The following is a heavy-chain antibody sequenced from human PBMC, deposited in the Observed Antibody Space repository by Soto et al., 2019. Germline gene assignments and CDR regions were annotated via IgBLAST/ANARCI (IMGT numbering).Heavy chain of an antibody. J-gene: IGHJ4*02. CDR3: ASQAGGYSYGPLDY. CDR1: GASISGTNYY. CDR2: ISYSGST. V-gene: IGHV4-39*01. D-gene: IGHD5-18*01. Sequence: SETLSLTCTVSGASISGTNYYWDWIRQPPGKGLEWVGSISYSGSTYYSPSLKSRVTISLDKSKNQFSLSLYSATVADTAVYYCASQAGGYSYGPLDYWGQGTLVTVSS.